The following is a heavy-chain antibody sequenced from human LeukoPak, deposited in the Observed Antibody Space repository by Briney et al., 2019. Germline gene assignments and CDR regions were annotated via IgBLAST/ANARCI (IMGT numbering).Heavy chain of an antibody. Sequence: PSQTLSLTCTVSGGSISSGGYYWSWIRQHPGKGLEWIGYIYYSGSTYYNPSLKSRVTISVDTSKNQFSQKLSSVTAADTAVYYCARDYGRQTTVVTPTWGQGTLVTVSS. V-gene: IGHV4-31*03. CDR1: GGSISSGGYY. CDR3: ARDYGRQTTVVTPT. CDR2: IYYSGST. J-gene: IGHJ5*02. D-gene: IGHD4-23*01.